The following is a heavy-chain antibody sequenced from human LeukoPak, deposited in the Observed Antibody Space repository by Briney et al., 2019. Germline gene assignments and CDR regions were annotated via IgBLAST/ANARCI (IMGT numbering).Heavy chain of an antibody. V-gene: IGHV3-11*01. D-gene: IGHD5-24*01. CDR3: ARSPRRSDY. J-gene: IGHJ4*02. Sequence: PGGSLRLSCAASGFTFSDYYMSWIRQAPGKGLEWVSYIGFSGDDIHYSDSVKGRFTISRDNAKNSLYLQMNSLRAEDTAVYYCARSPRRSDYWGQGTLVTVSS. CDR1: GFTFSDYY. CDR2: IGFSGDDI.